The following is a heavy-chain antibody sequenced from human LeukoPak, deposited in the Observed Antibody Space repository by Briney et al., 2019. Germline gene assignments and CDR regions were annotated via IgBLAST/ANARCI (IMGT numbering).Heavy chain of an antibody. CDR1: GAYISNYY. D-gene: IGHD3-22*01. J-gene: IGHJ3*01. CDR2: LHASEST. CDR3: ASLSSGGGFDV. Sequence: PSENLSLTCTVSGAYISNYYWTWVRQTAAQGLEWIGRLHASESTIYNPSLKSRVTMSLDTSKDQMSLTLTSVTAADSAIYYCASLSSGGGFDVWGQGTVVTVSS. V-gene: IGHV4-4*07.